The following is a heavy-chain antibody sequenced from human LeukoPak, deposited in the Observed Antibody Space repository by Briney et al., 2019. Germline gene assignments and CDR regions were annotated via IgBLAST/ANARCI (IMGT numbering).Heavy chain of an antibody. V-gene: IGHV1-46*01. CDR3: ARTVTTKLYFDY. Sequence: ASVKVSCKTSGYTFTSYYLHWVRQAPGQGLEWMGIINPSGGSTSYAQKFRGRVTMTRDTSTSTVYMELSSLRSEDTAVYYCARTVTTKLYFDYWGQGTLVTVSS. CDR2: INPSGGST. CDR1: GYTFTSYY. J-gene: IGHJ4*02. D-gene: IGHD4-17*01.